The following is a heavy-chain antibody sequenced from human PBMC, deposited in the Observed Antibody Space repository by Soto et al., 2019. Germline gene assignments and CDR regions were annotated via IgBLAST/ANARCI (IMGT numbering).Heavy chain of an antibody. D-gene: IGHD4-17*01. CDR3: ARGPYQLTNYGDYVLAYFDY. CDR2: IIPIFGTA. Sequence: ASVKVSCKASGGTFSIYAISWVRQAPGQGLEWMGGIIPIFGTANYAQKFQGRVTITADESTSTAYMELSSLRSEDTAVYYCARGPYQLTNYGDYVLAYFDYWGQGTLVTVSS. V-gene: IGHV1-69*13. J-gene: IGHJ4*02. CDR1: GGTFSIYA.